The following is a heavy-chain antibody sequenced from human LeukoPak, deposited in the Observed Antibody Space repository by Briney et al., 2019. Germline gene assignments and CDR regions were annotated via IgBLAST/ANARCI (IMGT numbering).Heavy chain of an antibody. CDR1: GFTFSSYS. CDR2: INSSSSYI. J-gene: IGHJ5*02. Sequence: PGGSLRLSCAASGFTFSSYSMNWVRQAPGKGLEWVSSINSSSSYIYYADSVKGRFTISRDNAKNSLYLQMNSLRAEDTAVYYCAREPGYSSGWYGENWFDPWGQGTLVTVSS. CDR3: AREPGYSSGWYGENWFDP. V-gene: IGHV3-21*01. D-gene: IGHD6-19*01.